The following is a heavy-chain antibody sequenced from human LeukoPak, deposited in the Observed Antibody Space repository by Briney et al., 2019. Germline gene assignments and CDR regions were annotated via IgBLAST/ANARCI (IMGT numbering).Heavy chain of an antibody. Sequence: PGGSLRLSCAASGFTFSTYWMHWVRQAPGKGLVWVSRINRDGSGTNYADSVKGRFTISRDNAKNTLYLHMSSLRAEDTAVYYCTKDLSYSLDYWGQGTLVTVSS. CDR3: TKDLSYSLDY. CDR2: INRDGSGT. CDR1: GFTFSTYW. D-gene: IGHD4-11*01. J-gene: IGHJ4*02. V-gene: IGHV3-74*01.